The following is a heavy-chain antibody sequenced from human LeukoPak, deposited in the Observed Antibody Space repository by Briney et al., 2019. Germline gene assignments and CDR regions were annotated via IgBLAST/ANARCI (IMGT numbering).Heavy chain of an antibody. CDR1: GFTFSNAR. Sequence: PGGSLRLSCAASGFTFSNARMSWVRQALGKGLVWVSRINEDGSTTTYADPVKGRFTISRDNAKNTLHRQMNSLRAEDTAVYYCARGVPPCFDPWGQGTLVTVSS. CDR2: INEDGSTT. V-gene: IGHV3-74*03. CDR3: ARGVPPCFDP. J-gene: IGHJ5*02. D-gene: IGHD3-10*01.